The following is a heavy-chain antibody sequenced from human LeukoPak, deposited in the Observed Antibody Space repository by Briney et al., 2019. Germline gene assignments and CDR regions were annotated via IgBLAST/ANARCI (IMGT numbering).Heavy chain of an antibody. J-gene: IGHJ4*02. CDR2: IQNDGSFT. D-gene: IGHD2-15*01. Sequence: PGGSLRLSCATSGFTFSFYGMHWVRQAPGKGLEWVAFIQNDGSFTFYADSVQGRFSISRDNSKNTLFLQMNSLRADDTAVYYCAKTSDQLLYSKFDFWGQGTLVTVSS. CDR3: AKTSDQLLYSKFDF. V-gene: IGHV3-30*02. CDR1: GFTFSFYG.